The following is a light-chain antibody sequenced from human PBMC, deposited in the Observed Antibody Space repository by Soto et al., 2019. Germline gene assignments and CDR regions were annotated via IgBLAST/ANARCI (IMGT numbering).Light chain of an antibody. CDR2: GAS. J-gene: IGKJ4*01. CDR3: QQYGSSPRVT. V-gene: IGKV3-20*01. CDR1: QSVSSSY. Sequence: EIVLTQSPGTLSLSPGERATLSCRASQSVSSSYLAWYQQKPGQAPRLLIYGASSRATGIPDRFSGSGSGTDFTLTISRLEHEYFAVYYCQQYGSSPRVTFGGGTKVEIK.